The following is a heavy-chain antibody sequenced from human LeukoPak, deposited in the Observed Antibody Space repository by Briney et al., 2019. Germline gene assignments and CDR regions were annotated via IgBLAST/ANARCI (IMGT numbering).Heavy chain of an antibody. CDR2: INTSSSYI. CDR1: GFTFSSYS. D-gene: IGHD5/OR15-5a*01. J-gene: IGHJ4*02. CDR3: WRGVPPSHLDY. V-gene: IGHV3-21*04. Sequence: RGSLRVSCAASGFTFSSYSMNWVRQAPGQGLEWVPFINTSSSYINYADSVKGRFTISRDNSKNSLYLQMNSLRAEDTPVYYCWRGVPPSHLDYWGQGTLVTVSS.